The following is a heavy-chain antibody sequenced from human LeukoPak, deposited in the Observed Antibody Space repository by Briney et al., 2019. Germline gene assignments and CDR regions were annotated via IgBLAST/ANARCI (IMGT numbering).Heavy chain of an antibody. Sequence: SETLSLTCAVYGGSFSGYYWSWIRQPPGKGLEWIGEINHSGSTNYNPSLKSRVTISVDTSKNQFSLKLSSVTAADTAVYYCARDHERGYDFWSGSGWFDPWGQGTLVTVSS. J-gene: IGHJ5*02. CDR2: INHSGST. V-gene: IGHV4-34*01. D-gene: IGHD3-3*01. CDR3: ARDHERGYDFWSGSGWFDP. CDR1: GGSFSGYY.